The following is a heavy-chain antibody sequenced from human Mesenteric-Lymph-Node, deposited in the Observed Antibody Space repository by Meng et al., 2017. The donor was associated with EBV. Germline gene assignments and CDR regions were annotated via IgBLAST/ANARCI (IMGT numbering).Heavy chain of an antibody. CDR3: AEVLNGYYYFDY. J-gene: IGHJ4*02. V-gene: IGHV4-4*02. CDR1: VASNSGTNW. Sequence: APRERAGPGWVKTSAPLSITCPVSVASNSGTNWWSWVRQPPGKGLEWIGEVYHSGSTNYNPSLKSRVSMSVDTSKNHFSLKLTSVTAADTAMYYCAEVLNGYYYFDYWGQGTLVTVSS. D-gene: IGHD3-22*01. CDR2: VYHSGST.